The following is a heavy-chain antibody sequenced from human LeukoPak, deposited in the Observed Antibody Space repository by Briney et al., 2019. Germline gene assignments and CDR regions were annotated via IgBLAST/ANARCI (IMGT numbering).Heavy chain of an antibody. J-gene: IGHJ4*02. Sequence: SETLSLTCTVSGGSISSSSYYWGWIRQPPGKGLEWIGSIYYSGSTYYNPSLKSRVTISVDTSKNQFSLKLSSVTAADTAVYYCARHSTGLLCFGESYFDYWGQGTLVTVSS. D-gene: IGHD3-10*01. CDR3: ARHSTGLLCFGESYFDY. V-gene: IGHV4-39*01. CDR1: GGSISSSSYY. CDR2: IYYSGST.